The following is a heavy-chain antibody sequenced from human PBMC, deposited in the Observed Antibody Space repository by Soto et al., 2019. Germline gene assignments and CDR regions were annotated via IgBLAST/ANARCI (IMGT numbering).Heavy chain of an antibody. Sequence: SGPTLVHPTQTLTLTCTFSGFSLSPSGVGVGWIRQPPGKALEWLALIYWDDDKRYSPSLKSRLTITKDTSKNQVVLTMTNMDPVDTATYYCAHVPINWNYGSTYYFDYWGQGTLVTVSS. CDR3: AHVPINWNYGSTYYFDY. D-gene: IGHD1-7*01. J-gene: IGHJ4*02. CDR2: IYWDDDK. V-gene: IGHV2-5*02. CDR1: GFSLSPSGVG.